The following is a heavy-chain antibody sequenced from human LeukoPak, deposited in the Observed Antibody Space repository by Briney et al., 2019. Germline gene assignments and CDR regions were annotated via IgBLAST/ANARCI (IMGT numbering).Heavy chain of an antibody. Sequence: GASVKVSCKASGHPFTGYYVHWVRQAPGHGLEWMGWVNPRNGGTHSAQKFQGRVSMTGDTSITTAYMELSSLTSDDTAVYYCATGAQYGLRGVAYFYYMHVWGTGTTVTVSS. V-gene: IGHV1-2*02. CDR2: VNPRNGGT. CDR3: ATGAQYGLRGVAYFYYMHV. J-gene: IGHJ6*03. CDR1: GHPFTGYY. D-gene: IGHD3-10*01.